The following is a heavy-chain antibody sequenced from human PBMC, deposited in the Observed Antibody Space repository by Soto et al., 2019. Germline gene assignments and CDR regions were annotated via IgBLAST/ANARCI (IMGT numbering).Heavy chain of an antibody. CDR1: GFTVSSNC. Sequence: GGSLRLSCAASGFTVSSNCMTWVRQAPGKGLEWVSLVYSGGATHYAASVKGRFTISTHSSQNTLFLQMNSLRTEDTATYYCVRGRYGSEIHWGQGTKVTVSS. CDR2: VYSGGAT. D-gene: IGHD3-10*01. J-gene: IGHJ4*02. CDR3: VRGRYGSEIH. V-gene: IGHV3-53*04.